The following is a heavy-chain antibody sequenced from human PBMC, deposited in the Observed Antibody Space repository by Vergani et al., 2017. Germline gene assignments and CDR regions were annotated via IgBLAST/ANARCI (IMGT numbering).Heavy chain of an antibody. CDR1: GFTFSSYE. Sequence: EVQLVESGGGLVQPGGSLRLSCAASGFTFSSYEMNWVRQAPGKGLEWVSYISSSGSTIYYADSVKGRFTISRDNAKNSLYLQMNSLRAEDTAVYYCARGDDSSGYYSGDYWGQGTLVTVSS. J-gene: IGHJ4*02. CDR3: ARGDDSSGYYSGDY. CDR2: ISSSGSTI. V-gene: IGHV3-48*03. D-gene: IGHD3-22*01.